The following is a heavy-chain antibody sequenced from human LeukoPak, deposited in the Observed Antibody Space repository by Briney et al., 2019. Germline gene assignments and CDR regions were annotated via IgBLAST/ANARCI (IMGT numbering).Heavy chain of an antibody. CDR1: GFTFSSYG. J-gene: IGHJ4*02. V-gene: IGHV3-30*18. Sequence: GRSLRLSCAASGFTFSSYGMHWVRQAPGKGLEWVAVISYDGSNKYYADSVKGRFTISRDNAKNSLYLQMNSLRAEDTAVYYCAKDWWSVGATDWGQGTLVTVSS. CDR2: ISYDGSNK. D-gene: IGHD1-26*01. CDR3: AKDWWSVGATD.